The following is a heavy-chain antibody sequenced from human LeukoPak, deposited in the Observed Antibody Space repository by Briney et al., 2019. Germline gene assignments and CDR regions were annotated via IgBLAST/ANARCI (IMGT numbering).Heavy chain of an antibody. CDR2: IYYSGST. CDR3: ARERGAAYYDFWSGYSNGPYYYGMDV. D-gene: IGHD3-3*01. Sequence: SETLSLTCTVSGGSISSGGYYWSWIRQPPGEGLEWIGYIYYSGSTNYNPSLKSRVTISVDTSKNQFSLKLSSVTAADTAVYYCARERGAAYYDFWSGYSNGPYYYGMDVWGQGTTVTVSS. J-gene: IGHJ6*02. V-gene: IGHV4-61*08. CDR1: GGSISSGGYY.